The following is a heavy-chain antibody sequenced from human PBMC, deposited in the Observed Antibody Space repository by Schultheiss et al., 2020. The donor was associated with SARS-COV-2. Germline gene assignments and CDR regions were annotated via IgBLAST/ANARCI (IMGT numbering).Heavy chain of an antibody. CDR1: GFSFSRYW. CDR2: INSDGSTT. D-gene: IGHD5-18*01. V-gene: IGHV3-74*01. Sequence: GGSLRLSCAASGFSFSRYWMHWVRQAPGKGPVWVSRINSDGSTTSYADSVKGRFTISRDNAKNTLYLQMNSLRVEDTAVYYCASHSNLQYWGQGTLVTVSS. CDR3: ASHSNLQY. J-gene: IGHJ4*02.